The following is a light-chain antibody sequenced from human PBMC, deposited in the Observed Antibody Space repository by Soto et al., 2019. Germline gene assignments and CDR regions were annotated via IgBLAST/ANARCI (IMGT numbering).Light chain of an antibody. V-gene: IGKV1-5*01. CDR3: QHHNSYSQT. J-gene: IGKJ1*01. CDR1: QSIRHY. Sequence: DIQMTQSPPTLSASVGDRVTITCRASQSIRHYLAWYQQMPGKAPKLLIDGASTLQSGVPSRFSGSGSGTEFTLTISSLQPDDFGTYFCQHHNSYSQTFGQGTKVEIK. CDR2: GAS.